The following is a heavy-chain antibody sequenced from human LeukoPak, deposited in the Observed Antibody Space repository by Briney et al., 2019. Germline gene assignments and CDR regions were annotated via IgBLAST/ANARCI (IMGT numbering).Heavy chain of an antibody. Sequence: GGSLRLSCAASGFPFSSYWMAWVRQAPGKGLEWVASIKQDGGETFYVDSVKGRFTISRDNAKNSLYLQMNSLRAEDTAVYYCARDQKIGIAARRLDYWGQGTLVTVSS. D-gene: IGHD6-13*01. V-gene: IGHV3-7*01. CDR1: GFPFSSYW. CDR2: IKQDGGET. J-gene: IGHJ4*02. CDR3: ARDQKIGIAARRLDY.